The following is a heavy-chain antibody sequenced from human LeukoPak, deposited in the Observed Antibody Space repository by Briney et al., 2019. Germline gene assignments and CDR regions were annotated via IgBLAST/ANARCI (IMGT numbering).Heavy chain of an antibody. CDR3: ARGPLHSSSWYVKNYYYYYGMDV. Sequence: SETLSLTCTVSGGSISSYYWSWIRQPPGKGLEWIGYIYYSGSTNYNPSLKSRVTISVDTSKNQFSLKLSSVTAADTAVYYCARGPLHSSSWYVKNYYYYYGMDVWDQGTTVTVSS. CDR2: IYYSGST. J-gene: IGHJ6*02. V-gene: IGHV4-59*01. D-gene: IGHD6-13*01. CDR1: GGSISSYY.